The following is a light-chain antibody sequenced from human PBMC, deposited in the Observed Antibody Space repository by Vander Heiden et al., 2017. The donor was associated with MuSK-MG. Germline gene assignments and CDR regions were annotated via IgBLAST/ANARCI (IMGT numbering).Light chain of an antibody. CDR2: WAS. CDR1: QSVISYSNNKNN. Sequence: DIVLTQSPDSLAVSLGERATINCKSSQSVISYSNNKNNLTWYQQKPGQPPKMLIYWASTRGVGVPDRFSGSGSGTEFTLTINSLQTADVASYYCHQYYNIPRTFGQGTKVEIK. J-gene: IGKJ1*01. V-gene: IGKV4-1*01. CDR3: HQYYNIPRT.